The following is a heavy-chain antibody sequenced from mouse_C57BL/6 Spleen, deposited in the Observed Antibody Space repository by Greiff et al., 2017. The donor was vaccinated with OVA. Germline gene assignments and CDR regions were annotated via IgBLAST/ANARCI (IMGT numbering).Heavy chain of an antibody. V-gene: IGHV1-15*01. D-gene: IGHD1-1*01. CDR2: IDPETGGT. J-gene: IGHJ2*01. CDR1: GYTFTDYE. Sequence: VQLQQSGAELVRPGASVTLSCKASGYTFTDYEMHWVKQTPVHGLEWIGAIDPETGGTAYNQKFQGKAILTADKPSSTAYMELRSLTSEDSAVYYCTRSYYGSSYVLDYWGQGTTLTVSS. CDR3: TRSYYGSSYVLDY.